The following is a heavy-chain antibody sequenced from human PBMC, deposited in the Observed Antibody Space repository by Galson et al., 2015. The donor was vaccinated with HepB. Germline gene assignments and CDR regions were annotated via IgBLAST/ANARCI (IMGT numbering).Heavy chain of an antibody. CDR2: ISGSGGNT. CDR3: ATWCGWPFDY. V-gene: IGHV3-23*01. D-gene: IGHD6-19*01. J-gene: IGHJ4*02. CDR1: GFTFSSYA. Sequence: SLRLACAASGFTFSSYAMSWVRQAPGKGLEWVSAISGSGGNTYYADSVKGRFTIPRDNSKKSLYLQMNSLTAEDTAVYYCATWCGWPFDYWGQGTLITVSS.